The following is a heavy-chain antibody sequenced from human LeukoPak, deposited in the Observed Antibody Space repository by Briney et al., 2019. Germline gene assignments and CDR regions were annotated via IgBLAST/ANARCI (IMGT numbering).Heavy chain of an antibody. Sequence: PGGSLRLSCAASGFTFDDYAMHWVRQAPGKGLEWVSGISWNSGSIGYAVSVKGRFTISRDNAKNSLYLQMNSLRAEDTALYYCAKEGYDSSGYYVYNWFDPWGQGTLVTVSS. CDR2: ISWNSGSI. CDR1: GFTFDDYA. CDR3: AKEGYDSSGYYVYNWFDP. D-gene: IGHD3-22*01. V-gene: IGHV3-9*01. J-gene: IGHJ5*02.